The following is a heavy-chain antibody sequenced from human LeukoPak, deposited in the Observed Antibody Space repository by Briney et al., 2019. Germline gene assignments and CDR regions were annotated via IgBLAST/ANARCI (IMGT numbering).Heavy chain of an antibody. CDR3: AKSGYNRFDY. V-gene: IGHV3-30*04. D-gene: IGHD5-24*01. J-gene: IGHJ4*02. Sequence: PGGSLRLSCAASGFTFSSYAMHWVRQAPGKGLEWVAVISYDGSNKYYADSVKGRFTISRDNSKNMLYLQMNSLRAEDTAVYYCAKSGYNRFDYWGQGTLVTVSS. CDR1: GFTFSSYA. CDR2: ISYDGSNK.